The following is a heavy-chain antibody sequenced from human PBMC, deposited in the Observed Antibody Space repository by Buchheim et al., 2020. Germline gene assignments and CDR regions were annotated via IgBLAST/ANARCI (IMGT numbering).Heavy chain of an antibody. V-gene: IGHV3-30*19. CDR2: ISSDGSYK. J-gene: IGHJ4*02. CDR1: GFTFSDSG. CDR3: VKWSGTYPLYYFDY. D-gene: IGHD1-26*01. Sequence: QVQLVESGGGVVQPGRFLRLSCATSGFTFSDSGMHWVRQAPGKGLEWVAAISSDGSYKKYADSVKGRFTISSDDSNNTLYLQMNSLRAEDTAVYYCVKWSGTYPLYYFDYWGQGTL.